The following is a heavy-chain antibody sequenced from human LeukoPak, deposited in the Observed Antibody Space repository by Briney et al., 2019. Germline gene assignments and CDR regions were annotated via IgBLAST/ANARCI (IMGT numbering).Heavy chain of an antibody. J-gene: IGHJ6*03. CDR2: TSSSDPGT. CDR1: GFPLSSYA. CDR3: AKEGYYYLDV. Sequence: GGSLRLSCAASGFPLSSYAMSWVRQGPGKGLERVAATSSSDPGTYHADSVRGRFTISRDNSKNTLYLQMNSLRPEDTAVYYCAKEGYYYLDVWGKGTTVTISS. V-gene: IGHV3-23*01.